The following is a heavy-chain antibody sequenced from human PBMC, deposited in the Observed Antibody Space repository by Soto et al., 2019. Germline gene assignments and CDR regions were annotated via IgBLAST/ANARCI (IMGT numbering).Heavy chain of an antibody. D-gene: IGHD1-1*01. V-gene: IGHV1-18*01. J-gene: IGHJ4*02. CDR2: ISAHNGNT. Sequence: QVHLVQSGAEVKKPGASVKVSCKGSGYTFTSYGITWVRQAPGQGLEWMGWISAHNGNTNYAQKLQGRVTVTRDTSTSTAYMELRSLRTNDTAVYYCARGRYGDYWGQGALVTVSS. CDR1: GYTFTSYG. CDR3: ARGRYGDY.